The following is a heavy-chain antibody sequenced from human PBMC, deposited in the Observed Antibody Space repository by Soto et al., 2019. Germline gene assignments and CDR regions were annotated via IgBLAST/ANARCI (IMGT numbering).Heavy chain of an antibody. CDR1: GFTFSSYG. Sequence: GGSLRLSCAASGFTFSSYGMHWVRQAPGKGLEWVAVISYDGSNKYYADSVKGRFTISRDNSKNTLYLQMNSLRAEDTAVYYCAKLGMVRGNLSRSRPPLLYYFDYWGQGTLVTVSS. V-gene: IGHV3-30*18. CDR3: AKLGMVRGNLSRSRPPLLYYFDY. CDR2: ISYDGSNK. J-gene: IGHJ4*02. D-gene: IGHD3-10*01.